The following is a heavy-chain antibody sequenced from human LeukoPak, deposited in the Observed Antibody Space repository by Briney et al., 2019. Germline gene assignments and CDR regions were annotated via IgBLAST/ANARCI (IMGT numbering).Heavy chain of an antibody. CDR3: AKRGGSYRTFDY. D-gene: IGHD1-14*01. Sequence: PGGSLRLSCAAAGFTFSSYSMSWVRQAPGKWPEWVSTISSSGGTTSYADSVKGRFTISRDNSKNTMYLQMNSMTAEDTALYYCAKRGGSYRTFDYWGRGTLVTVSS. CDR2: ISSSGGTT. J-gene: IGHJ4*02. V-gene: IGHV3-23*01. CDR1: GFTFSSYS.